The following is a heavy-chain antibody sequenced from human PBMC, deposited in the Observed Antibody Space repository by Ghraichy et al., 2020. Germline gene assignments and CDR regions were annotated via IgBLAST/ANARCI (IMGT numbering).Heavy chain of an antibody. CDR3: ARGRSSSRPYYYYYYGMDV. V-gene: IGHV4-34*01. D-gene: IGHD6-13*01. CDR2: INHSGST. Sequence: SETSLTCAVYGGSFSGYYWSWIRQPPGKGLEWIGEINHSGSTNYNPSLKSRVTISVDTSKNQFSLKLSSVTAADTAVYYCARGRSSSRPYYYYYYGMDVWGQGTTVTVSS. CDR1: GGSFSGYY. J-gene: IGHJ6*02.